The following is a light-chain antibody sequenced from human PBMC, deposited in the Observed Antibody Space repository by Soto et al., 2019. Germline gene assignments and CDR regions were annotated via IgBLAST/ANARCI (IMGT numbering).Light chain of an antibody. CDR2: EGS. J-gene: IGLJ3*02. CDR1: SSDVGSYNH. V-gene: IGLV2-23*01. Sequence: QSVLAQPASVSGSPGQSITISCTGTSSDVGSYNHVSWYQQHPGKAPKLMIYEGSKRPSGVSNRFSGSKSGNTASLTISGLQAEDEADYYCCSYAGSSTCVFGGGTQLTVL. CDR3: CSYAGSSTCV.